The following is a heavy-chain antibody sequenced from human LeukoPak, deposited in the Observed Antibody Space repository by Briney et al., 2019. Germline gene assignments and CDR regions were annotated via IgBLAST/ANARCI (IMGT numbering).Heavy chain of an antibody. CDR3: ARADYGSGSKFDF. CDR1: GGSIISSNW. D-gene: IGHD3-10*01. J-gene: IGHJ4*02. V-gene: IGHV4-4*02. CDR2: IYHSGST. Sequence: SETLSLTCAVSGGSIISSNWWSWARRPPGEGLEWVGEIYHSGSTNSNPSLKSRVTISVDKSKNQFSLKLTSVTAADTAVYYCARADYGSGSKFDFWGQGTLVTVSS.